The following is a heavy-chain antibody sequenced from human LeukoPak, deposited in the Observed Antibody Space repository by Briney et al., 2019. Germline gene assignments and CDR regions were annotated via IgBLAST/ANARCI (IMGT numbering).Heavy chain of an antibody. CDR2: IYPGDSDT. D-gene: IGHD3-22*01. Sequence: GESLKISCKGSGYSFTSYWIGWVRQMPGKGLEWMGIIYPGDSDTRYSPSFQGQVTISADKSISTAYLQWSSLKASDTAMYYCARQPDSSGYYSYFDYWGQGTLVTVSS. CDR1: GYSFTSYW. CDR3: ARQPDSSGYYSYFDY. V-gene: IGHV5-51*01. J-gene: IGHJ4*02.